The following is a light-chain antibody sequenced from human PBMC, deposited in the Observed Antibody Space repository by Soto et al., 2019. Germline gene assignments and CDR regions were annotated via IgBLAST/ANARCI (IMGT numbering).Light chain of an antibody. V-gene: IGKV1-5*03. CDR3: HQFHDYPVT. CDR1: QSVSTW. J-gene: IGKJ4*01. Sequence: DIQLTQSPSTLSASVGDRVTITCRASQSVSTWLAWYQQKPGKAPKLLIHKVSTLENGVPSRFSGSGSGTVFTLTISSLQPDGSATYYRHQFHDYPVTVGGGTRVQI. CDR2: KVS.